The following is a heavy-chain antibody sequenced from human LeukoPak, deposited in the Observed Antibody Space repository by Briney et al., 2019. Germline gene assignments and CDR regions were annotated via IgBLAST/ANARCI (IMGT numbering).Heavy chain of an antibody. D-gene: IGHD2-2*01. V-gene: IGHV1-69*01. CDR2: IIPIFGTA. Sequence: VASVKVSCKASGGTFSSYAISWVRQAPGQGLEWMGGIIPIFGTANYAQKFQGRVTITADESTSTAYMELSSLRSDDTAVYYCARAGGWNLLGHTRCFDLWGQGTLVTVSS. CDR3: ARAGGWNLLGHTRCFDL. J-gene: IGHJ5*02. CDR1: GGTFSSYA.